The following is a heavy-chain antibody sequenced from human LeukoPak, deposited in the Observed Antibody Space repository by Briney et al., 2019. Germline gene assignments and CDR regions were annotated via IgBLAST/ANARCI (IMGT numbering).Heavy chain of an antibody. D-gene: IGHD3-10*01. J-gene: IGHJ5*02. CDR1: GFTFSSYS. CDR3: AKEAIWFGELLSGNWFDP. V-gene: IGHV3-21*06. CDR2: ISSTSLYI. Sequence: PGGSLRLSCAASGFTFSSYSMNWVRQAPGKGLEWVSYISSTSLYIYYPDSVKGRFTISRDNAKNSLYLQMDSLRAEDTAVYYCAKEAIWFGELLSGNWFDPWGQGTLVTVSS.